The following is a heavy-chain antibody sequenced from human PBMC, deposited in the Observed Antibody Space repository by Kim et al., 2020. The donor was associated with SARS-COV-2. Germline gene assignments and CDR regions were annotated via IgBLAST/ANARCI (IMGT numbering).Heavy chain of an antibody. J-gene: IGHJ4*02. CDR3: SSYSGNDYGYQLDY. CDR1: GFTFSRYA. CDR2: ISGSGART. D-gene: IGHD4-17*01. Sequence: GGSLRLSCAASGFTFSRYAMSWVRQAPGKGLDWVSAISGSGARTSYADSLPRRFPLSRSPSPPPLSLPLPILLASYPAFYYFSSYSGNDYGYQLDYWGQ. V-gene: IGHV3-23*01.